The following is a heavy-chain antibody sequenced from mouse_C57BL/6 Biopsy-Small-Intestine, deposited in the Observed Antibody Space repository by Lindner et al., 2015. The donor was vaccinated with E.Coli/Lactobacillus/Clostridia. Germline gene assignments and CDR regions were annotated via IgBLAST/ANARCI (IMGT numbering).Heavy chain of an antibody. J-gene: IGHJ4*01. CDR2: INPSSGYT. CDR1: GYTFISYT. D-gene: IGHD3-1*01. CDR3: AGGRMDY. Sequence: VQLQESGAELARPGASVKMSCKASGYTFISYTMHWVKQRPGQGLEWIGYINPSSGYTKYNQKFKDKATLTADKSSSTAYMQLSSLTSEDSAVYFCAGGRMDYWGQGTSVTVSS. V-gene: IGHV1-4*01.